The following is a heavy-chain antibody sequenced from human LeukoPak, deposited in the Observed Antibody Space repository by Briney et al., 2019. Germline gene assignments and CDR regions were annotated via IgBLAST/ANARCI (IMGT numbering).Heavy chain of an antibody. J-gene: IGHJ5*02. CDR3: ARINARHLVWFDP. V-gene: IGHV3-21*04. Sequence: GGSLRLSCAASGFTFSSYTMNWVRQAPGKGLEWVSSISSSSSYIYYADSVKGRFTISRDNAKNSLYLQMNSLRAEDTAVYYCARINARHLVWFDPWGQGTLVTVSS. CDR2: ISSSSSYI. D-gene: IGHD1-1*01. CDR1: GFTFSSYT.